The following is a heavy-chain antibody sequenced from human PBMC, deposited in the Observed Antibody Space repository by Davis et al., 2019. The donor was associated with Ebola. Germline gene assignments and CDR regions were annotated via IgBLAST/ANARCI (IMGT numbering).Heavy chain of an antibody. J-gene: IGHJ4*02. D-gene: IGHD3-3*01. CDR1: GITFSRYS. CDR2: ISSGSFTI. Sequence: PGGSLRLSCAASGITFSRYSMNWVRQAPGKGLEWVAFISSGSFTIHYADSVKGRFTISRYNAKNSLFLQMNSLRDEDTAVYYCARWSILGQWGQGTLVTVSS. CDR3: ARWSILGQ. V-gene: IGHV3-48*02.